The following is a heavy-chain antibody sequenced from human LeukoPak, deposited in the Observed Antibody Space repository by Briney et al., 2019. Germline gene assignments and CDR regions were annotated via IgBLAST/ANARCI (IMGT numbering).Heavy chain of an antibody. CDR1: GYSFTSSW. CDR3: ARFSVGGTYYPNY. V-gene: IGHV5-51*01. J-gene: IGHJ4*02. Sequence: GEALKISCQGSGYSFTSSWIGWVRQMPGKGLEWMGIIYPGDSDTRYSPSFQGQVTISADKSISTAYLQWSSLKASDTAMYYCARFSVGGTYYPNYWGQGTLVSVSS. D-gene: IGHD1-26*01. CDR2: IYPGDSDT.